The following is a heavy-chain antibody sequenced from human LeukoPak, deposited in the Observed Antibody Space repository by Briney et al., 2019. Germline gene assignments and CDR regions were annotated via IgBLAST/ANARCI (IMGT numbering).Heavy chain of an antibody. D-gene: IGHD3-10*01. CDR3: ARAVTMVRGVIIDYFDY. J-gene: IGHJ4*02. Sequence: ASVKVSCKASGGTFSSYAISWVRQAPGQGLEWMGWISAYNGNTNYAQKLQGRVTMTTDTSTSTAYMELRSLRSDDTAVYYCARAVTMVRGVIIDYFDYWGQGTLVTVSS. CDR2: ISAYNGNT. CDR1: GGTFSSYA. V-gene: IGHV1-18*01.